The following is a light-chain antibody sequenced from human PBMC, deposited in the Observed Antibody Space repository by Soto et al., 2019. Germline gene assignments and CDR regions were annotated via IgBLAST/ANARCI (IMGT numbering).Light chain of an antibody. CDR3: QQFNSYPIT. V-gene: IGKV1-13*02. CDR1: QGISSA. J-gene: IGKJ5*01. Sequence: AIQLTQSPSSLSASVGDRVTITCRASQGISSALAWYQQKPGKAPKLLIYDASSLESGVPSRFSGSGFGTVFTLTISSLQPEDFATYYCQQFNSYPITFGQGTRLEIK. CDR2: DAS.